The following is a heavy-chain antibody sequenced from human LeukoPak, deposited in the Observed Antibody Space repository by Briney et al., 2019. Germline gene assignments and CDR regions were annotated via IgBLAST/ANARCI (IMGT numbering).Heavy chain of an antibody. CDR3: ARRKVWSTWDAWGYYYMDV. D-gene: IGHD3-16*01. J-gene: IGHJ6*03. CDR1: GYTFTSYD. Sequence: GASVKVSCKASGYTFTSYDINWVRQATGQGLEWMGWMNPNSGNTGYAQKFQGRVTITRNTSISTAYMELSSLRSEDTAVYYCARRKVWSTWDAWGYYYMDVWGKGTTVTVSS. CDR2: MNPNSGNT. V-gene: IGHV1-8*03.